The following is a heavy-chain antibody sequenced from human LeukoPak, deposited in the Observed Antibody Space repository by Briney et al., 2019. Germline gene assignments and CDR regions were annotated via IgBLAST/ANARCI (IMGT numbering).Heavy chain of an antibody. J-gene: IGHJ4*02. Sequence: SETLSLTCAVYGGSFSGYYRSWIRQPPGKGPEWIGEINHSGSTNYNPSLKSRVTISVDTSKNQFSLKLSSVTAADTAVYYCARRIVVVVAATYIDYWGQGTLVTVSS. CDR3: ARRIVVVVAATYIDY. V-gene: IGHV4-34*01. CDR2: INHSGST. D-gene: IGHD2-15*01. CDR1: GGSFSGYY.